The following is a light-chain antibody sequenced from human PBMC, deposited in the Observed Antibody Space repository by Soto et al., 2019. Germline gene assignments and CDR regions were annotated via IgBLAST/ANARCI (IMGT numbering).Light chain of an antibody. CDR1: QSVSSNY. CDR3: QQYGSSSWT. J-gene: IGKJ1*01. Sequence: EVVLTQSPGTLSLSPGQRATLSCRASQSVSSNYLAWYQQKPGQAPRLLIYGASSRATGIPDRFSGSGSGTDFTLTISRLEPEDFEVYYCQQYGSSSWTFGQGTKVDIK. CDR2: GAS. V-gene: IGKV3-20*01.